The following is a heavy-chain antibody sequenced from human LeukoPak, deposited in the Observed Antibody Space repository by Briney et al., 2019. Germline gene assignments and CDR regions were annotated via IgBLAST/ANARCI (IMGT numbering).Heavy chain of an antibody. CDR3: ARTTVTTVPY. CDR1: GFTFRSYS. J-gene: IGHJ4*02. CDR2: ISSSSSYV. V-gene: IGHV3-21*01. Sequence: GGSLRLSCAASGFTFRSYSRNWVRQAPGKGLEWVSSISSSSSYVYYADSVKGRFTISRDNAKNSLYLQMNSLRAEDTAVYYCARTTVTTVPYWGQGTLVTVSS. D-gene: IGHD4-17*01.